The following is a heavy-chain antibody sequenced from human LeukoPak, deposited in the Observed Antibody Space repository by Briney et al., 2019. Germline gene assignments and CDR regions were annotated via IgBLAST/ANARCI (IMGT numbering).Heavy chain of an antibody. D-gene: IGHD6-13*01. V-gene: IGHV4-4*02. CDR2: IFHSGST. CDR1: GGSISSNNW. CDR3: ARAEPRGSVWYPY. Sequence: PSGTLSLTCAVSGGSISSNNWWSWVRPPPGKGLEWIGEIFHSGSTNYNPSLKSRVTISVDKSKNQFSLKLNSVTAADTAVYYCARAEPRGSVWYPYWGQGTLVTVSS. J-gene: IGHJ4*02.